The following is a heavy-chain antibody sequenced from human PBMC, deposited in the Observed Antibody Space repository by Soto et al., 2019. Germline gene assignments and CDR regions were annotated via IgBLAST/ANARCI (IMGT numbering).Heavy chain of an antibody. CDR2: INGYNGNT. CDR1: GYTFNSYG. D-gene: IGHD6-13*01. V-gene: IGHV1-18*01. J-gene: IGHJ4*02. Sequence: QVQLVQSGAEVKKPGASVKVSCKASGYTFNSYGISWVRQAPGQGLEWMGWINGYNGNTKYAQKLQGRATMTTDTSTSTAYMELRSLRSADTAVYYCARELGQQLVDYWGQGTLVTVSS. CDR3: ARELGQQLVDY.